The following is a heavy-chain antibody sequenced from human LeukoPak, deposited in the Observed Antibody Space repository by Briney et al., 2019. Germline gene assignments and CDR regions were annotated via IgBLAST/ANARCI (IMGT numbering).Heavy chain of an antibody. J-gene: IGHJ4*02. Sequence: SGTLSLTCTVSGGSISSYYWSWIRQPPGKGLEWIGYISYSGRINYNPSLKSRVTMSVDTSKNQFSLRLSSVTAADTAVYYCARAAVTGTPLSFDYWGQGTLVTVSS. V-gene: IGHV4-59*01. D-gene: IGHD6-19*01. CDR1: GGSISSYY. CDR2: ISYSGRI. CDR3: ARAAVTGTPLSFDY.